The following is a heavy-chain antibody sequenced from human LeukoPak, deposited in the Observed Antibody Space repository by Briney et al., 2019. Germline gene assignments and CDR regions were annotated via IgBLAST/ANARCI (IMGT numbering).Heavy chain of an antibody. D-gene: IGHD2-2*01. CDR3: ARDCSSTSCYWDY. V-gene: IGHV3-11*06. CDR2: ISRSSSYT. CDR1: RFTFSDYY. Sequence: GGSLRLSCAASRFTFSDYYMSWIRQAPGKGLEWVLYISRSSSYTNYADSVKGRFTISRDNARNSLYLQMNSLRAEDTAVYFCARDCSSTSCYWDYWGQGTLVTVSS. J-gene: IGHJ4*02.